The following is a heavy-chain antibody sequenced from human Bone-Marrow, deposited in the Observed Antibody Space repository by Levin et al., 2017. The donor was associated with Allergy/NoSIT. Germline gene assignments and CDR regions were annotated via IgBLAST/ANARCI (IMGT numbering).Heavy chain of an antibody. V-gene: IGHV3-30*18. CDR1: GFTFSSYG. CDR3: VKACGTDSGYDFMLDY. Sequence: GESLKISCAASGFTFSSYGMHWVRQAPGKGLEWVAFISYDGYKKYYVDSVKGRFTVSRDNSENTLYLQMNSLRADDTAVYYCVKACGTDSGYDFMLDYWGQGTLVTVSS. D-gene: IGHD5-12*01. J-gene: IGHJ4*02. CDR2: ISYDGYKK.